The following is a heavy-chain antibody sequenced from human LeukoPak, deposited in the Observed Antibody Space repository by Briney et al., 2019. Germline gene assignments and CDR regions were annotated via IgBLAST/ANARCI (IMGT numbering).Heavy chain of an antibody. CDR2: IYHSGST. D-gene: IGHD2-2*01. Sequence: SETLSLTCAVSGGSISSGGYSWSWIRQPPGKGLEWIGYIYHSGSTYYNPSLKSRVTISVDRSKNQFSLKLSSVTAADTAVYYCARGRVVPAAGYNWFDPWGQGTLVTVSS. J-gene: IGHJ5*02. V-gene: IGHV4-30-2*01. CDR1: GGSISSGGYS. CDR3: ARGRVVPAAGYNWFDP.